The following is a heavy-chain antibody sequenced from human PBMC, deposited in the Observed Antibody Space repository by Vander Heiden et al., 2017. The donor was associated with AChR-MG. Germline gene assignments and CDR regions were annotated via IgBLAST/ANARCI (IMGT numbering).Heavy chain of an antibody. Sequence: QVQLQEPGPGLVKPSETLSLTCTVSGDSISSFHRGWIRQPAGKGLEWIGRIYTSGSTNYNPSLKSRVTMSIDTSKNQFSLKLRSVTAADTAVYYCAREPADYDFWSGYQTAPFDYWGQGTLVTVSS. CDR3: AREPADYDFWSGYQTAPFDY. D-gene: IGHD3-3*01. CDR2: IYTSGST. CDR1: GDSISSFH. V-gene: IGHV4-4*07. J-gene: IGHJ4*02.